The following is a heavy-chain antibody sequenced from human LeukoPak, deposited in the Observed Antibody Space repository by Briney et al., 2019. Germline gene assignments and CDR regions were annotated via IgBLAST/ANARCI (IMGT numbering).Heavy chain of an antibody. J-gene: IGHJ4*02. V-gene: IGHV3-23*01. D-gene: IGHD3-9*01. CDR3: ATHLTGYYFFDY. Sequence: GGSLRLSCAASGFTFSSYAMSWVRQAPGKGLEWVSAISGSGGSTYYADSVKGRFTIYRDNSKNTLYLQMNSLRAEDTAVYYCATHLTGYYFFDYWGQGTLVTVSS. CDR1: GFTFSSYA. CDR2: ISGSGGST.